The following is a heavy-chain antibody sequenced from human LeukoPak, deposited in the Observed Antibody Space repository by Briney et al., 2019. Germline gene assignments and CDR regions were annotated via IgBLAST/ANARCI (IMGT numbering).Heavy chain of an antibody. CDR3: AKDASPSIFGEYYYYYMDV. CDR2: IRYDGSNK. J-gene: IGHJ6*03. V-gene: IGHV3-30*02. Sequence: GGSLRLSCAASGFTFSSYGMHWVRQAPGKGLEWVAFIRYDGSNKYYADSVKGRFTISRDNSKNTLYLQMNSLRAEDTAVYYCAKDASPSIFGEYYYYYMDVWGKGTTVTVSS. CDR1: GFTFSSYG. D-gene: IGHD3-3*01.